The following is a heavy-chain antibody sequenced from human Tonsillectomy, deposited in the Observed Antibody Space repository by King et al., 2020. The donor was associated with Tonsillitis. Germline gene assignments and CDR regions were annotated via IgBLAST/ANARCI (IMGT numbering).Heavy chain of an antibody. CDR1: GYNFISYG. J-gene: IGHJ3*02. V-gene: IGHV1-18*01. D-gene: IGHD1-1*01. CDR3: ARGRSGTRAAFDI. CDR2: ISGYNGNT. Sequence: QLVQSGAEVEKPGASVKVSCKASGYNFISYGITWVRQAPGQGLEGMGWISGYNGNTNYAQKFQGRVTMTRDTSTSTVYMELRSLRSDDTAVYYCARGRSGTRAAFDIWGQGTMVTVSS.